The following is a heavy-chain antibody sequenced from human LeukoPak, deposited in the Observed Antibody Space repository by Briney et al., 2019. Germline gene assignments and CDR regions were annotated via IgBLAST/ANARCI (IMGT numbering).Heavy chain of an antibody. Sequence: PSQTLSLTCAVSGGSISSGGYSWSWIRQPPGKGLEWIGYIYHSGSTYYNPSLKSRVTISVDRSKNQFSLKLSSVTAADTAVYYCARQLVANWFDPWGQGTLVTVSS. J-gene: IGHJ5*02. CDR2: IYHSGST. D-gene: IGHD2-15*01. V-gene: IGHV4-30-2*01. CDR3: ARQLVANWFDP. CDR1: GGSISSGGYS.